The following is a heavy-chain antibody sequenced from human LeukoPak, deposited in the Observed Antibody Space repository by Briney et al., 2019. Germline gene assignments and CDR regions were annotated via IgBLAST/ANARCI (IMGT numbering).Heavy chain of an antibody. D-gene: IGHD6-25*01. CDR1: GFTFGSYW. J-gene: IGHJ4*02. Sequence: GGSLRLSCAASGFTFGSYWMHWVRQAPGKGLVWVSRINSDGSSASYADSVKGRFTISRDNAKNTLYLQMNSLRAEDTAVYYCARGSGYGVFDYWGQGALVTVSS. CDR2: INSDGSSA. V-gene: IGHV3-74*01. CDR3: ARGSGYGVFDY.